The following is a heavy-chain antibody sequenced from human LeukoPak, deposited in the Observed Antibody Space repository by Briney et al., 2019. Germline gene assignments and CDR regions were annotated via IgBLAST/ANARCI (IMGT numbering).Heavy chain of an antibody. Sequence: SETLSLTCTVSGGSISSHYWNWIRQPPGKGLEWIGYIHYTGSTNYNPSLKSQVTISVDTSKNQFSLKLSSVTAADTAVYYCAREGYCSGGSCYSLYFDYWGQGTLVTVSS. D-gene: IGHD2-15*01. CDR3: AREGYCSGGSCYSLYFDY. CDR2: IHYTGST. V-gene: IGHV4-59*11. CDR1: GGSISSHY. J-gene: IGHJ4*02.